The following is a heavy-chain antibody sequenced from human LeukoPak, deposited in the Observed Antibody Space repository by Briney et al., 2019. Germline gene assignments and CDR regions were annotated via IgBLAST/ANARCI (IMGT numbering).Heavy chain of an antibody. D-gene: IGHD5-24*01. CDR1: GFTFSSYS. Sequence: GGSLRLSCAASGFTFSSYSMNWVRQAPGKGLEWVSSISSSSSYIYYADSVKGRFTISRDNAKNLLYLQMNSLRAEDTAVYYCARWLQVPYYYMDVWGKGTTVTVSS. CDR3: ARWLQVPYYYMDV. CDR2: ISSSSSYI. V-gene: IGHV3-21*01. J-gene: IGHJ6*03.